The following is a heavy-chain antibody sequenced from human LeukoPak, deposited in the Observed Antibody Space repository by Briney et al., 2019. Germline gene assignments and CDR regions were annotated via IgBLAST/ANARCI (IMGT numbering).Heavy chain of an antibody. Sequence: GASVKVSCKASGYTFTSYGISWVRQAPEQGLEWMGWISAYNGNTNYAQKLQGRVTMTTDTSTSTAYMELRSLRSDDTAVYYCARVPDYYGSGSYSLLFDYWGQGTLVTVSS. CDR2: ISAYNGNT. J-gene: IGHJ4*02. CDR3: ARVPDYYGSGSYSLLFDY. CDR1: GYTFTSYG. D-gene: IGHD3-10*01. V-gene: IGHV1-18*04.